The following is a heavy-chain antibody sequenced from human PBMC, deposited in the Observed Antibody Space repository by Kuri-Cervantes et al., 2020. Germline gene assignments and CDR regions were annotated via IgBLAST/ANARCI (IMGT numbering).Heavy chain of an antibody. CDR3: AKERIPVVRGIFTSHHDAFDV. J-gene: IGHJ3*01. V-gene: IGHV3-23*01. Sequence: GESLKISCAASGFTFSSYAMSWVRQAPGKGLEWVSAISGSGGSTYYADSVKGRFTISRDNSNNTLYLQMNNLRPEDTAVYFCAKERIPVVRGIFTSHHDAFDVWGQGTMVTVSS. CDR1: GFTFSSYA. D-gene: IGHD3-10*01. CDR2: ISGSGGST.